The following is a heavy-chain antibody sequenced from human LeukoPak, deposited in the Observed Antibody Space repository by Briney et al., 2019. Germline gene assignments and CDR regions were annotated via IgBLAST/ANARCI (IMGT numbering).Heavy chain of an antibody. Sequence: SVKVSCKASEGTFSSYAISWVRQAPGQGLEWMGGIIPIFGTANYAQKFQGRVTITAGESTSTAYMELNSLRSEDTAVYYCARGAQVWGSYRYGYYFDYWGQGTLVTVSS. J-gene: IGHJ4*02. CDR1: EGTFSSYA. CDR2: IIPIFGTA. V-gene: IGHV1-69*01. D-gene: IGHD3-16*02. CDR3: ARGAQVWGSYRYGYYFDY.